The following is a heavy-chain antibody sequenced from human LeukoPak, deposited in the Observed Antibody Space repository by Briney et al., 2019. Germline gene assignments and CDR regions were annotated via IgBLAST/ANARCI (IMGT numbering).Heavy chain of an antibody. CDR2: IYYSGST. CDR3: ARGGAVRNGMDV. D-gene: IGHD3-16*01. Sequence: SETLSLTCTVSGGSISSYYWSWIRQPPGKGLEWIGYIYYSGSTNYNPSLKSRVTISVDTSRNQFSLKLSSVTAADTAVYYCARGGAVRNGMDVWGQGTTVTVSS. V-gene: IGHV4-59*01. J-gene: IGHJ6*02. CDR1: GGSISSYY.